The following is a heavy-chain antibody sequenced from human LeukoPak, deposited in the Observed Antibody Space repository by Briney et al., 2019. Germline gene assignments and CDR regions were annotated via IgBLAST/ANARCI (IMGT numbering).Heavy chain of an antibody. CDR3: ARANDLIDY. Sequence: GGSLRLSCAVSGFTFSDYYMSWIRQAPGKGLEWVSYISDTTTYTNYADSVKGRFTIYRDNAKNSLYLQMNSLRAEDTAVYYCARANDLIDYWGQGTLVTVSS. J-gene: IGHJ4*02. CDR1: GFTFSDYY. CDR2: ISDTTTYT. V-gene: IGHV3-11*05.